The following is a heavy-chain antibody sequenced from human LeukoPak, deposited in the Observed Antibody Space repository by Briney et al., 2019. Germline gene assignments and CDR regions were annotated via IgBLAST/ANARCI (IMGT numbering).Heavy chain of an antibody. J-gene: IGHJ4*02. V-gene: IGHV3-30*02. Sequence: GGSLRLSCAASGFTFSSYGMHWVRQAPGKGLEWVAFIRYDGNNKYYADSVKGRFTISRDNSKNTLFLQMNSLRAEDTAVYYCAKFPVVAATPKDYWGRGTLVTVSS. CDR2: IRYDGNNK. D-gene: IGHD2-15*01. CDR3: AKFPVVAATPKDY. CDR1: GFTFSSYG.